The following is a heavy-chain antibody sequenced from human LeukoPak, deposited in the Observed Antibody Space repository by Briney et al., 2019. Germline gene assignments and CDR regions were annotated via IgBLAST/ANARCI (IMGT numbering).Heavy chain of an antibody. V-gene: IGHV4-59*01. J-gene: IGHJ4*02. Sequence: SETLSLTCTVSGGSISSYYWTWMRQSPGTGLEWIGYIHDSVNTDYNPSLKSRVTISVDTSNKQFSLKLNSVTAADTAVYYCARGRITIFGVVTPHFDYWGQGTLVTVS. D-gene: IGHD3-3*01. CDR1: GGSISSYY. CDR3: ARGRITIFGVVTPHFDY. CDR2: IHDSVNT.